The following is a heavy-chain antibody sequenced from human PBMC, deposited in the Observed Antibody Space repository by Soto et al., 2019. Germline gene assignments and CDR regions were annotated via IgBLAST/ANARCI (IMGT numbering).Heavy chain of an antibody. CDR2: IIPIFGTA. Sequence: SVKVSCKASGGTFSSYAISWVRQAPGQGLEWMGGIIPIFGTANYAQKFQGRVTITADESTSTAYMELSSLRSEDTAVYYCARAHCSGGSCYSPPDYWGQGTLVTVSS. V-gene: IGHV1-69*13. CDR3: ARAHCSGGSCYSPPDY. J-gene: IGHJ4*02. CDR1: GGTFSSYA. D-gene: IGHD2-15*01.